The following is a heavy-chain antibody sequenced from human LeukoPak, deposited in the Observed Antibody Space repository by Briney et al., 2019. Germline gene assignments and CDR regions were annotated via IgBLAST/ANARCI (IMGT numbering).Heavy chain of an antibody. J-gene: IGHJ6*03. Sequence: TETLSLTCTVSGGSISSYYWSWIRQPPGKGLEWIGYIYTSGSTNYNPSLKSRVTISVDTSKNQFSLKLSSVTAADTAVYYCARQRGQWLTGVGYYYYMDVWGKGTTVTVSS. D-gene: IGHD5-12*01. CDR3: ARQRGQWLTGVGYYYYMDV. CDR1: GGSISSYY. CDR2: IYTSGST. V-gene: IGHV4-4*09.